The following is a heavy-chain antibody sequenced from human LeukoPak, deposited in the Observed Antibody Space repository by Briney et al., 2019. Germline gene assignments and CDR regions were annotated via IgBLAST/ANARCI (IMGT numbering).Heavy chain of an antibody. Sequence: SQTLSLTCTVSGGSISSGGYYWSWIRQPAGKGLEWIGRIGRIYTSGSTDYNPSLKSRVTMSVDTSKNQFSLKLSPVTAADTAVYYCARESYSSNWYGVDYWGQGTLVTVSS. J-gene: IGHJ4*02. V-gene: IGHV4-61*02. CDR1: GGSISSGGYY. CDR2: IYTSGST. D-gene: IGHD6-13*01. CDR3: ARESYSSNWYGVDY.